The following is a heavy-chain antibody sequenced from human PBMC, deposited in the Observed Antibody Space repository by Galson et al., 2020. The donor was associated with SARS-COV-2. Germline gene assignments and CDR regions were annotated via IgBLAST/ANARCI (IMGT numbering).Heavy chain of an antibody. V-gene: IGHV1-24*01. CDR1: GYTLTELS. CDR3: ATGFVVRGSKRSYYYYYGMDV. CDR2: FDPEDGET. J-gene: IGHJ6*02. Sequence: GASVKVSCKVSGYTLTELSMHWVRQAPGKGLEWMGGFDPEDGETIYAQKFQGRVTMTEDTSTDIAYMELSSLRSEDTAVYYCATGFVVRGSKRSYYYYYGMDVWGQGTTVTVSS.